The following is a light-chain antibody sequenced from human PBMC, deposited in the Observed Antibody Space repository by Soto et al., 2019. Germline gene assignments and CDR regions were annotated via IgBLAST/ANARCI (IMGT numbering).Light chain of an antibody. J-gene: IGKJ5*01. CDR2: AAS. CDR3: QVYNRGPPIT. V-gene: IGKV3-15*01. Sequence: IVVTQSPATLSVSPGERATLSCRTSQNMGTNLGWYQHEPGQAPRLLIYAASTRATGVPARFSGSGSGTEFTLTISSLQPEDSAVYYCQVYNRGPPITFGQGTRLEMK. CDR1: QNMGTN.